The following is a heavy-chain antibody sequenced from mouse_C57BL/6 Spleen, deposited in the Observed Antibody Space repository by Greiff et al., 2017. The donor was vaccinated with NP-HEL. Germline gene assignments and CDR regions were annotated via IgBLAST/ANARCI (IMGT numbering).Heavy chain of an antibody. CDR3: ARGGLNYFVY. J-gene: IGHJ2*01. CDR1: GYSITSGYY. D-gene: IGHD1-3*01. CDR2: ISYDGSN. V-gene: IGHV3-6*01. Sequence: EVKLMESGPGLVKPSQSLSLTCSVTGYSITSGYYWNWIRQFPGNKLEWMGYISYDGSNNYNPSLKNRISITRDTSKNQFFLKLNSVTTEDTATYYCARGGLNYFVYWGQGTTLTVSS.